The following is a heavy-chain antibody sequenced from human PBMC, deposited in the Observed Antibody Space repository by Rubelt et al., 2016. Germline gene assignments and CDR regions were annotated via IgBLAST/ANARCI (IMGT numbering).Heavy chain of an antibody. V-gene: IGHV3-23*01. CDR3: ARDIAGGLIDY. J-gene: IGHJ4*02. CDR2: ISGSRGST. Sequence: GKGPEWVSVISGSRGSTYYADSVKGRFTISRDNSKNTLYLQMNSLRAEDTAVYYCARDIAGGLIDYWGQGTLVTVSS. D-gene: IGHD2-15*01.